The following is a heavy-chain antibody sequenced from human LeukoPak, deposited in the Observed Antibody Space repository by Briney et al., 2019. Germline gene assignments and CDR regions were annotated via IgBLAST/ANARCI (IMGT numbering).Heavy chain of an antibody. J-gene: IGHJ3*02. CDR2: IIPIFGTA. Sequence: SVKVSCKASGGTFSSYAISWVRQAPGQGLEWMGGIIPIFGTANYAQKFQGRVTITTDESTSTAYMELSSLRSEDTAVYYCARGLLGFYDSSGYTDAFDIWGQGTMVTVSS. CDR1: GGTFSSYA. D-gene: IGHD3-22*01. V-gene: IGHV1-69*05. CDR3: ARGLLGFYDSSGYTDAFDI.